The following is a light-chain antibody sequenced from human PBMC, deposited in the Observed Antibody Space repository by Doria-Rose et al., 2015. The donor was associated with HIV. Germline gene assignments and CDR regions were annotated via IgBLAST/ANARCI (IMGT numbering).Light chain of an antibody. V-gene: IGKV3-20*01. Sequence: EIVLTQSPGTLSLSPGERATLSCRASQRVKSSYLAWYQQKPGQAPRLLIYDASTRATGIPDRCSGSGSGTDFTLTISRLEPEDVAVYYCQQYGTSRGTFGQGTRLEI. J-gene: IGKJ5*01. CDR1: QRVKSSY. CDR3: QQYGTSRGT. CDR2: DAS.